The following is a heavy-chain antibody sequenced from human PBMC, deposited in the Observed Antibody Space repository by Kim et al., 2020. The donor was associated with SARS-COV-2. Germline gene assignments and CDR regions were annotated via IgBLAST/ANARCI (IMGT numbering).Heavy chain of an antibody. Sequence: ADSGKGRFTIPRDNSKNTLYLQMNSLRAEDTAVYYCARDGRYRGTSGMDVWGQGTTVTVSS. D-gene: IGHD5-12*01. V-gene: IGHV3-30*07. J-gene: IGHJ6*02. CDR3: ARDGRYRGTSGMDV.